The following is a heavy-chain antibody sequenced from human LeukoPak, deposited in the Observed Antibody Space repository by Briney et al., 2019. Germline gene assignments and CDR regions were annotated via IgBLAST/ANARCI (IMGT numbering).Heavy chain of an antibody. J-gene: IGHJ4*02. Sequence: SVKVSCKASGGTFSSYAISWVRQAPGQGLEWMGGIIPIFGTANYAQKFQGRVTITADESTSTAYMELSSLRSEDTAVYYCAREVYAAGHPHFDYWGQGTLVTVSS. V-gene: IGHV1-69*13. CDR1: GGTFSSYA. CDR2: IIPIFGTA. D-gene: IGHD2-8*01. CDR3: AREVYAAGHPHFDY.